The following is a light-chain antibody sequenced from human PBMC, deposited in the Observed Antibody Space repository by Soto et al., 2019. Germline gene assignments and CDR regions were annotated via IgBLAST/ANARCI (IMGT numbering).Light chain of an antibody. J-gene: IGKJ1*01. CDR2: KAS. CDR3: QHYKSYSEA. Sequence: DIQMTQSPSTLSGSVGARVTITGRASQTISSWLAWYQQKPGKAPKLLIYKASTLKSGVPSRFSGGGSGTEFTLTISSLQPDDFATYYCQHYKSYSEAFGQGTKVDIK. CDR1: QTISSW. V-gene: IGKV1-5*03.